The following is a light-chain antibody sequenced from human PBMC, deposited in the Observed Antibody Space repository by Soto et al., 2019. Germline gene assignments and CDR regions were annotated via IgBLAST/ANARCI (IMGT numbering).Light chain of an antibody. CDR2: GAS. V-gene: IGKV1-39*01. CDR3: QQSYTAPRT. Sequence: DIQMTQSPSSLSASVGDRVNIACRASQSIRSYLNWYQQKPGKAPKLLIYGASSLQSGVPSRFSGSGSGTDFTLSISSLQPEDFATYYCQQSYTAPRTFGPGTKVDFK. CDR1: QSIRSY. J-gene: IGKJ3*01.